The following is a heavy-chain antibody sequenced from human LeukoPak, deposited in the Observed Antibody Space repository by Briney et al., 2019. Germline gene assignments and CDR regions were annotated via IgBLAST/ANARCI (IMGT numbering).Heavy chain of an antibody. D-gene: IGHD4-17*01. Sequence: PGGSLRHSCVASRFMFSSSLMHRVRQAPEKRVGWVSLINSDGTNTTSADSVKGRFTITRNNAKNMLYLQMNSLRAEDTAVYYCAREVTTLSIYGMDVWGQGTTVTVSS. V-gene: IGHV3-74*01. J-gene: IGHJ6*02. CDR3: AREVTTLSIYGMDV. CDR1: RFMFSSSL. CDR2: INSDGTNT.